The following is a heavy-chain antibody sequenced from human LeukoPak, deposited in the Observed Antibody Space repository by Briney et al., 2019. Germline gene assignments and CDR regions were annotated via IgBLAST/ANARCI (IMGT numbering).Heavy chain of an antibody. CDR2: IIPIFGTA. CDR3: ARAGSSWEIDNWFDP. Sequence: SVKVSCKASGSTFSSYAISWVRQAPGQGLEWMGGIIPIFGTANYAQKFQGRVTITADESTSTAYMELSSLRSEDTAVYYCARAGSSWEIDNWFDPWGQGTLVTVSS. V-gene: IGHV1-69*13. J-gene: IGHJ5*02. CDR1: GSTFSSYA. D-gene: IGHD1-26*01.